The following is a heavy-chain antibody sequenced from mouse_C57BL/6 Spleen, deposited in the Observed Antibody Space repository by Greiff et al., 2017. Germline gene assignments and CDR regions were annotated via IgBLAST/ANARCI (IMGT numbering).Heavy chain of an antibody. Sequence: EVQVVESGGGLVKPGGSLKLSCAASGFTFSSYTMSWVRQTPEKRLEWVATISGGGGNTYYPDSVKGRFTISRDNAQNPLYLQMSSLRSEDTALYDCARHDYFDYWGQGTTLTVSS. V-gene: IGHV5-9*01. CDR3: ARHDYFDY. J-gene: IGHJ2*01. CDR1: GFTFSSYT. CDR2: ISGGGGNT.